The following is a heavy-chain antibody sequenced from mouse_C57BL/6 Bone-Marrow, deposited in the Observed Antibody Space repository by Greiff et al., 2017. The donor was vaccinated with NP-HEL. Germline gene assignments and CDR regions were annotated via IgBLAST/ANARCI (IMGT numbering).Heavy chain of an antibody. CDR3: ARPIYYDYDPFAY. J-gene: IGHJ3*01. D-gene: IGHD2-4*01. Sequence: EVKLVESGGGLVKPGGSLKLSCAASGFTFSDYGMHWVRQAPEKGLEWVAYISSGSSTIYYADTVKGRFTISSDNAKNTLFLQMTSLRSEDTAMYYCARPIYYDYDPFAYWGQGTLVTVSA. CDR1: GFTFSDYG. V-gene: IGHV5-17*01. CDR2: ISSGSSTI.